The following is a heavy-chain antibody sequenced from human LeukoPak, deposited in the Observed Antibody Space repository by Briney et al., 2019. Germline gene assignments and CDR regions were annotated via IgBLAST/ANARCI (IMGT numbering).Heavy chain of an antibody. J-gene: IGHJ5*02. CDR1: GFTFNSYS. D-gene: IGHD1-26*01. CDR3: AKDVYSGSP. CDR2: ISSASNTI. V-gene: IGHV3-48*04. Sequence: PGGSLRLSCAASGFTFNSYSMNWVRQAPGKGLEWVSYISSASNTIYYADSVKGRFTISRDNSKNSLYLQMNSLRTEDTALYYCAKDVYSGSPWGQGTLVTVSS.